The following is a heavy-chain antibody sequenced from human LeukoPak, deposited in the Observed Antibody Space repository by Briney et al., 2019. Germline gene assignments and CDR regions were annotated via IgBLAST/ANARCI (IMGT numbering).Heavy chain of an antibody. D-gene: IGHD1-7*01. V-gene: IGHV1-2*06. J-gene: IGHJ4*02. CDR2: IYPNTGGT. Sequence: ASVKVSCNTSEYSFTNYHMHWVRLAPGQGLEWMGHIYPNTGGTSYAQRFQGRVTMTSDTSVSTVYMELSSLISDDTAAYYCARENWYCDYWGQGTLVTVSS. CDR3: ARENWYCDY. CDR1: EYSFTNYH.